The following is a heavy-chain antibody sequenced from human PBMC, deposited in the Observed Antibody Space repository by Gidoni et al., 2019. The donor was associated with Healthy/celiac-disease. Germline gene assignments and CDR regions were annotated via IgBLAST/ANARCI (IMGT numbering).Heavy chain of an antibody. CDR3: AKGHSPYSSSSNAVAGIEGTYYYYMDV. CDR2: ISGSGGST. J-gene: IGHJ6*03. Sequence: EVQLLESGGGLVQPGGSLRLSCAASGLTFSSYAMSWVRQAPGKGLEWVSAISGSGGSTYYADSVKGRFTISRDNSKNTLYLQMNSLRAEDTAVYYCAKGHSPYSSSSNAVAGIEGTYYYYMDVWGKGTTVTVSS. CDR1: GLTFSSYA. D-gene: IGHD6-6*01. V-gene: IGHV3-23*01.